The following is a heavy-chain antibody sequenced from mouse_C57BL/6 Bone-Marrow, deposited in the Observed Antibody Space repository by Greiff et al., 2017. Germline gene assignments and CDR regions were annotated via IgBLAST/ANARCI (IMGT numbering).Heavy chain of an antibody. CDR1: GFTFSDAW. V-gene: IGHV6-6*01. CDR2: IGNKANNHAT. Sequence: EVKLMESGGGLVQPGGSMKLSCAASGFTFSDAWMDWVRQSPEKGLEWVAEIGNKANNHATYYAESVKGRFTISRDDSKSSVYLQMNSLRAEDTGIYYCTGVNYGSSHWYFDVWGTGTTVTVSS. D-gene: IGHD1-1*01. J-gene: IGHJ1*03. CDR3: TGVNYGSSHWYFDV.